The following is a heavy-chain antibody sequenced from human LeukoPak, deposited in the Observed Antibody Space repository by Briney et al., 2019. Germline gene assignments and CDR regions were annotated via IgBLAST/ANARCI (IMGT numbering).Heavy chain of an antibody. J-gene: IGHJ4*02. D-gene: IGHD3-3*01. V-gene: IGHV4-59*01. CDR2: ISDTGKT. CDR3: VTGYYEPFDN. CDR1: GASLSDYY. Sequence: PSETLSLTCSVSGASLSDYYWGWIRQSPAKGLEWLGYISDTGKTDYNPSLNSRGTLSLDTSKNQFSLRLASVTAADTAVYYCVTGYYEPFDNWGQGTLVTVSS.